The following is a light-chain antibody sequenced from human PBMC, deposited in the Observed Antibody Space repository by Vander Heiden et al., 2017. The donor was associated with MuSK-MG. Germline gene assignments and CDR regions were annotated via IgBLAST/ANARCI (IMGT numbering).Light chain of an antibody. V-gene: IGKV1-39*01. CDR3: QQSDSTLMYT. Sequence: IQMTQSPSSLSASVGDRVTITCRASQSISSYLNWYQQKPGKAPKLLIYAASSLQSGVPSRFSGSGSGTDFTLTISSRQPEDFATYYCQQSDSTLMYTFGQGTKLEIK. CDR1: QSISSY. CDR2: AAS. J-gene: IGKJ2*01.